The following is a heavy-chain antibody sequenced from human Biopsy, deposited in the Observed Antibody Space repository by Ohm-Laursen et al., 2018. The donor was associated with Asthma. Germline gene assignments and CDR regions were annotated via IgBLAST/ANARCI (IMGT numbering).Heavy chain of an antibody. V-gene: IGHV4-31*03. CDR3: ARIPRRSDSYFVDY. CDR2: IHHSGTS. D-gene: IGHD3-10*02. CDR1: GGSINIGDYY. Sequence: TLSLTCTVSGGSINIGDYYWSWIRQHPGKGLEWIGYIHHSGTSYFNPSLKSRVSFSRDTSKNQFSLRLSSVTAADTAMYYCARIPRRSDSYFVDYWGQGTLVTVSS. J-gene: IGHJ4*02.